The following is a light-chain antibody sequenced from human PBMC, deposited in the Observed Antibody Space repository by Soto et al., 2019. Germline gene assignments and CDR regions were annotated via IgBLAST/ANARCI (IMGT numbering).Light chain of an antibody. CDR3: QQYDTWPPFT. Sequence: EIVMTQSPATLSVSPGEGATLSCRASQSVSNNLAWYQQKPGQPPRLLIYGASNRAAGVAARFSGSGSGTEFTLTITSLQSEDFAVYYCQQYDTWPPFTFGGGTRVDIK. CDR1: QSVSNN. V-gene: IGKV3-15*01. J-gene: IGKJ4*01. CDR2: GAS.